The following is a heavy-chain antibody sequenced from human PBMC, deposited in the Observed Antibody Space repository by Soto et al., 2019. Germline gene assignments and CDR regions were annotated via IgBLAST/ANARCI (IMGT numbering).Heavy chain of an antibody. CDR1: GGSISSGGYY. CDR3: AREGGTTVTLIDY. CDR2: IYYSGST. V-gene: IGHV4-31*03. Sequence: TLSLTCTVSGGSISSGGYYWSWIRQHPGKGLEWIGYIYYSGSTYYNPSLKSRVTISVDTSKNQFSLKLISVTAADTAVYYCAREGGTTVTLIDYWGQGTLVTVSS. D-gene: IGHD4-17*01. J-gene: IGHJ4*02.